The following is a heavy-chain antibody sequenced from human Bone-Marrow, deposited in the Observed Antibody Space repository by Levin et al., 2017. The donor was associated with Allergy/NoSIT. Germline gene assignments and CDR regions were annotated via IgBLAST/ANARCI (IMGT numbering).Heavy chain of an antibody. CDR2: INAYNGNT. V-gene: IGHV1-18*01. Sequence: EASVKVSCKASDYTFTKFGITWVRQARGQGLEWMGWINAYNGNTNYAQKFQGRITLTTDTSTSTAYLELRSLRSDDTAVYYCATIADHEVPYYYYAMDVWGQGTTVTVSS. D-gene: IGHD6-13*01. CDR3: ATIADHEVPYYYYAMDV. J-gene: IGHJ6*02. CDR1: DYTFTKFG.